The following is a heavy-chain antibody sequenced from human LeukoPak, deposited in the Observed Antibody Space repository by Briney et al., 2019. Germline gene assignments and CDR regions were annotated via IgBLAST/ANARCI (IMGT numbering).Heavy chain of an antibody. V-gene: IGHV3-9*01. D-gene: IGHD6-13*01. CDR2: VSWNSGSI. J-gene: IGHJ4*02. CDR3: AKDVGSSPDYYFDY. CDR1: GFTFDDYA. Sequence: PGGSLRLSCAASGFTFDDYAMHWVRQAPGKGLEWVSGVSWNSGSIGYADSVKGRFTISRDNAKNSLYLQMNSLRAEDTALYYCAKDVGSSPDYYFDYWGQGTLVTVSS.